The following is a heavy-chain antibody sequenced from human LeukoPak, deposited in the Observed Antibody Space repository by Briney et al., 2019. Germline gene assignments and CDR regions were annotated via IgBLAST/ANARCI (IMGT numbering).Heavy chain of an antibody. V-gene: IGHV3-11*04. CDR1: GFTFSDYY. CDR3: ARDQSGSYGTEYFQH. D-gene: IGHD1-26*01. Sequence: GGSLRLSCAASGFTFSDYYMSWIRQAPGRGLEWVSYISSSGSTIYYADSVKGRFTISRDNAKNSLYLQMNSLRAEDTAVYYCARDQSGSYGTEYFQHWGQGTLVTVSS. J-gene: IGHJ1*01. CDR2: ISSSGSTI.